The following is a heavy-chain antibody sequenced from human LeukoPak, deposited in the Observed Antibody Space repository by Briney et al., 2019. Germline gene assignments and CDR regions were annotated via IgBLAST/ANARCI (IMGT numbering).Heavy chain of an antibody. D-gene: IGHD5-12*01. CDR1: GFTFSNYE. V-gene: IGHV3-48*03. CDR2: ISSSGSTR. J-gene: IGHJ4*02. CDR3: ARGRYSGFESDY. Sequence: PGGSLRLSCAASGFTFSNYEMNWVRRAPGKGLEWVSYISSSGSTRYYADSMKGRFTISRDNAMNSLYLQMNSLRAEDTAVYYCARGRYSGFESDYWGQGTLVTVPS.